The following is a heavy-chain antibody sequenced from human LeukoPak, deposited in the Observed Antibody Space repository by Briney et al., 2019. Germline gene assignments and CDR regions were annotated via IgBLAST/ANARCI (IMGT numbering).Heavy chain of an antibody. V-gene: IGHV1-8*01. Sequence: ASVKVSCKASGYTFTSYDFNWVRQATGQRPEWMGWMSPNSGDTGYAQKFQDRVTMTRNTSISTAYMELSSLRSDDTAVYYCARDVEKTSGYYSSFHYFDYWGQGTLVTVSS. D-gene: IGHD3-22*01. CDR1: GYTFTSYD. CDR2: MSPNSGDT. J-gene: IGHJ4*02. CDR3: ARDVEKTSGYYSSFHYFDY.